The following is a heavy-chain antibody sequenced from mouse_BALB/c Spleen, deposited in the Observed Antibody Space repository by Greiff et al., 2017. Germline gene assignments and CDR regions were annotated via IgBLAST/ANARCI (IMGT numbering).Heavy chain of an antibody. Sequence: EVMLVESGGGLVKPGGSLKLSCAASGFAFSSYDMSWVRQTPEKRLEWVAYISSGGGSTYYPDTVKGRFTISRDNAKNTLYLQMSSLKSEDTAMYYCARHPTYGAWCAYWGQGTLVTVSA. D-gene: IGHD2-10*01. CDR1: GFAFSSYD. V-gene: IGHV5-12-1*01. J-gene: IGHJ3*01. CDR3: ARHPTYGAWCAY. CDR2: ISSGGGST.